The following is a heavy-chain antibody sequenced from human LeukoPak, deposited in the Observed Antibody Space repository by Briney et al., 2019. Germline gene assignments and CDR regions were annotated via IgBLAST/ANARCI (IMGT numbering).Heavy chain of an antibody. CDR1: GFTFSSYS. Sequence: GGSLRLSCAASGFTFSSYSMNWVRQAPGKGLEWVSSISSSSSYIYYADSVKGRFTISRDNAKNSLYLQMNSLRAEDTAVYYCARDGGQQLVSFVYWGQGTLVTVSS. D-gene: IGHD6-13*01. V-gene: IGHV3-21*01. CDR3: ARDGGQQLVSFVY. CDR2: ISSSSSYI. J-gene: IGHJ4*02.